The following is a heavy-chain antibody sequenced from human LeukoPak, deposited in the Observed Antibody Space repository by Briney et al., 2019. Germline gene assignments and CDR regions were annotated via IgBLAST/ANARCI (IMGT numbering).Heavy chain of an antibody. CDR3: ARAIAAAANAFDI. V-gene: IGHV4-59*01. CDR1: GGSISSYY. CDR2: IYYSGST. J-gene: IGHJ3*02. D-gene: IGHD6-13*01. Sequence: SETLSLTCTVSGGSISSYYWSWIRQPPGKGLEWIGYIYYSGSTNYNPSLKSRVTISVDTSKNQFSLKLSSVTAADTAVYYCARAIAAAANAFDIWGQGTMVTVSS.